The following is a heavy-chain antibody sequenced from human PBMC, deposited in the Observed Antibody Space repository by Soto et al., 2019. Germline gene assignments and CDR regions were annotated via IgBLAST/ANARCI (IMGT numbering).Heavy chain of an antibody. D-gene: IGHD1-20*01. V-gene: IGHV2-5*02. CDR1: GFSLSTSGVG. CDR3: VHRAGNWYFDN. J-gene: IGHJ4*02. Sequence: QITLKESGPTLVKPTQTLTLTCTFSGFSLSTSGVGVGWIRQPPGKALEWLALIFWDDDKRYSPSLKTRLTITKDTSKNQEVLTMTNMDPVDTATYYSVHRAGNWYFDNWGQRTIVTASS. CDR2: IFWDDDK.